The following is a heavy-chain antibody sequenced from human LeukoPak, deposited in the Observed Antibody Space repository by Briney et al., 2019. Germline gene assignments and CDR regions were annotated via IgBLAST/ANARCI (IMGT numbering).Heavy chain of an antibody. V-gene: IGHV3-7*05. CDR3: ASGNSADY. J-gene: IGHJ4*02. CDR2: IKQDGSEK. CDR1: GFTFSNYW. D-gene: IGHD4-23*01. Sequence: GGSLRLSCAASGFTFSNYWMTWVRQAPGKGLEWVANIKQDGSEKYCADSVKGRFTVSGDNARKSVYLQLNSLRAEDTAVYYCASGNSADYWGQGTLVTVSS.